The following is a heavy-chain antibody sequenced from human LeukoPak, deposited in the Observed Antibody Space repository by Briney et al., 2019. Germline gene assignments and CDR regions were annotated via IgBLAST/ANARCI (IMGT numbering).Heavy chain of an antibody. Sequence: GASVKVSCKTSGYAFTGYYIHWVRQAPGQGLEWMGWINPHSGGTKYAQKFQGRVTMTRDTSIMTVYLGLSRLGSDDAAVYYCAKGRVVAGSRSLTYHWLDPWGQGTLVTVST. D-gene: IGHD6-19*01. CDR1: GYAFTGYY. CDR2: INPHSGGT. J-gene: IGHJ5*02. V-gene: IGHV1-2*02. CDR3: AKGRVVAGSRSLTYHWLDP.